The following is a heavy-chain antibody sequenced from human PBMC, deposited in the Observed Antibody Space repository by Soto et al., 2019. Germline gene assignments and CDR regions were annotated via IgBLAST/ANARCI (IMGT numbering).Heavy chain of an antibody. D-gene: IGHD3-3*01. CDR1: GGSIISSSYY. J-gene: IGHJ6*02. V-gene: IGHV4-39*01. CDR2: IYYSGST. CDR3: ASITIFGVVIFPRYYYYGMDV. Sequence: PSETLSLTCTVSGGSIISSSYYWVWIRQPPGKGLEWIGSIYYSGSTYYNPSLKSRVTISVDTSKNQFSLKLSSVTAADTAVYYCASITIFGVVIFPRYYYYGMDVWGQGTTVTVSS.